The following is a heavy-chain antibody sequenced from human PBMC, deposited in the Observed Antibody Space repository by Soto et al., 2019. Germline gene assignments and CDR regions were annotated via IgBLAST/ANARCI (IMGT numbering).Heavy chain of an antibody. J-gene: IGHJ4*02. V-gene: IGHV1-18*01. CDR2: ISSYNGDT. CDR3: ARSARFAQLLYGGEAY. CDR1: GYTFISYG. Sequence: QVQLVQSGVEVKKPGASVKVSCKASGYTFISYGISWVRQAPGQGLEWMGWISSYNGDTHCAQKFQDRVTMTTDTSTNTAYMELRNLTSDDTAMYYCARSARFAQLLYGGEAYWGQGTLVTVSS. D-gene: IGHD2-2*02.